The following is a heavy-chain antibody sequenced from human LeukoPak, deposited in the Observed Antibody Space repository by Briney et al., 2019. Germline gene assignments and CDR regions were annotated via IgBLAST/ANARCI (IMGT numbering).Heavy chain of an antibody. D-gene: IGHD3-3*01. V-gene: IGHV3-53*01. Sequence: GGSLRLSCAASGFMFSSYWMTWVRQAPGKGLEWVSVIYSGGSTYYADSVKGRFTISRDNSKNTLYLQMNSLRAEDTAVYYCALDLWDLDYWGQGTLVTVSS. CDR3: ALDLWDLDY. CDR2: IYSGGST. J-gene: IGHJ4*02. CDR1: GFMFSSYW.